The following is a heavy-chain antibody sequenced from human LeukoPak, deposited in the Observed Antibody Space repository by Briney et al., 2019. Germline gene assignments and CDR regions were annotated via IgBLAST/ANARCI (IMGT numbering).Heavy chain of an antibody. Sequence: GESLKISCKGSGYSFTNYWIGWVRQMPGKGLEWMGIIYPGDSDTRYSPSFQGQVTISADKSISTAYLQWSSLKASDTAIYYCARHIYYYDTSGYHAADAFDIWGQGTMVTVSS. CDR1: GYSFTNYW. V-gene: IGHV5-51*01. D-gene: IGHD3-22*01. CDR2: IYPGDSDT. J-gene: IGHJ3*02. CDR3: ARHIYYYDTSGYHAADAFDI.